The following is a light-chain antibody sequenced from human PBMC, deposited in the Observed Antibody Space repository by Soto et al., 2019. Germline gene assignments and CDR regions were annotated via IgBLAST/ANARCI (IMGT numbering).Light chain of an antibody. CDR3: QVWDSSSDPSDV. V-gene: IGLV3-21*04. Sequence: SYELTQPPSVSVAPGKTARITCGGNNIGSKSVHWYQQKPGQAPVLVIYYDSDRPSGIPERFSGSNSGNTATLTISRVEAGDEADYYCQVWDSSSDPSDVFGTGTKVTVL. CDR2: YDS. J-gene: IGLJ1*01. CDR1: NIGSKS.